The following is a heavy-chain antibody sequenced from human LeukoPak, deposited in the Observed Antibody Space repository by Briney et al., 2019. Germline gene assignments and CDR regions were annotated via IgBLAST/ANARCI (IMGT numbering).Heavy chain of an antibody. V-gene: IGHV4-30-2*01. CDR2: IYHSGST. J-gene: IGHJ4*02. D-gene: IGHD1-14*01. CDR3: ARGNRRPARHDY. CDR1: GGSISSGGYS. Sequence: SQTLSLTCAVSGGSISSGGYSWSWIRQPPGKGLEWIGYIYHSGSTYYNPSLKSRVTISVDRSKNQFSLKLSSVTAADTAVYYCARGNRRPARHDYWGQGTLVTVSS.